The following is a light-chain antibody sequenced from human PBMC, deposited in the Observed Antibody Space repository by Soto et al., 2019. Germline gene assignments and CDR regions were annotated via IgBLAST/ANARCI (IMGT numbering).Light chain of an antibody. Sequence: EIVLTQSPGTLSLSPGERATLSCRASQSVSNNYLAWHQQKPGQAPRLLIYGASSRATGIADRFSGSGSGTDFTLTISRLEPEDFAVYYCQQYGGSSTFGQGTKVDIK. CDR1: QSVSNNY. J-gene: IGKJ1*01. CDR2: GAS. V-gene: IGKV3-20*01. CDR3: QQYGGSST.